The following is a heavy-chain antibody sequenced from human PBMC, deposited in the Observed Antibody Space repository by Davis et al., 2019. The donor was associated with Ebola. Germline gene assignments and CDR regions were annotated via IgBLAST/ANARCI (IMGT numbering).Heavy chain of an antibody. D-gene: IGHD5-24*01. V-gene: IGHV4-34*01. Sequence: PSETLSLTCAVSGGSFSGYFWTWIRQPPGKGLEWIGEIDHSGSTNYNPSLKSRVTISADTSKNQFSLKLTSVTAADTAVYSCARQTTIPSDYFDFWGRGTLVTVSS. CDR3: ARQTTIPSDYFDF. J-gene: IGHJ4*02. CDR1: GGSFSGYF. CDR2: IDHSGST.